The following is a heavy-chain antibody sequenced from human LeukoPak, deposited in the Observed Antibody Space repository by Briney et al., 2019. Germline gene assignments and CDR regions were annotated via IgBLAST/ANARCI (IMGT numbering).Heavy chain of an antibody. V-gene: IGHV3-15*01. CDR2: IKSKTDGGTT. Sequence: PGGSLRLSCAASGFTFSDYYMSWIRQAPGKGLEWVGRIKSKTDGGTTDYAAPVKGRFTISRDDSKNTLYLQMNSLKTEDTAVYYCTTDWNDAPSLVNWGQGTLVTVSS. J-gene: IGHJ4*02. D-gene: IGHD1-1*01. CDR1: GFTFSDYY. CDR3: TTDWNDAPSLVN.